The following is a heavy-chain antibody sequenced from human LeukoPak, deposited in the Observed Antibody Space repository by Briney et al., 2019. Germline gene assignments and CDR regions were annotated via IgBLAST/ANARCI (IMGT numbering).Heavy chain of an antibody. CDR2: VSASGGST. V-gene: IGHV3-23*01. CDR3: AKSLGNQGVIDY. Sequence: GGSLRLSCTASGFTFSDYAMSWVRQAPGKGLEWVSGVSASGGSTFNTDSVKGRFSISRDNSKNTLYLEMNSLRPEDTALYYCAKSLGNQGVIDYWGQGTLVTVSS. CDR1: GFTFSDYA. D-gene: IGHD3-10*01. J-gene: IGHJ4*02.